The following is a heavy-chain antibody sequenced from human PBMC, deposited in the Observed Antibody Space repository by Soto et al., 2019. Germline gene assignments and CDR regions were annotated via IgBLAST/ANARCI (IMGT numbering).Heavy chain of an antibody. Sequence: QVQLVQSGAEVKKPGASVKVSCKASGYTFTSYGISWVRQAPGQGLEWMGWISAYNGNTNYAQKLQGRVTMTTDTSTSTAYMELRSLRSDDTAVYYCARGVLRFLEWLPSNWYFYLWGRGTLVTVSS. CDR2: ISAYNGNT. CDR1: GYTFTSYG. J-gene: IGHJ2*01. CDR3: ARGVLRFLEWLPSNWYFYL. D-gene: IGHD3-3*01. V-gene: IGHV1-18*01.